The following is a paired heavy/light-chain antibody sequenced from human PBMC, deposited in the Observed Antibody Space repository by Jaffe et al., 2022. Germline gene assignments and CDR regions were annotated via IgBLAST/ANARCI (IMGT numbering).Heavy chain of an antibody. CDR2: IYTSGST. Sequence: QVQLQESGPGLVKPSQTLSLTCTVSGGSISSGSYYWSWIRQPAGKGLEWIGRIYTSGSTNYNPSLKSRVTISVDTSKNQFSLKLSSVTAADTAVYYCARSGRVYGSGSYPLYYYYMDVWGKGTTVTVSS. CDR3: ARSGRVYGSGSYPLYYYYMDV. CDR1: GGSISSGSYY. D-gene: IGHD3-10*01. J-gene: IGHJ6*03. V-gene: IGHV4-61*02.
Light chain of an antibody. Sequence: QPVLTQPPSASASLGASVTLTCTLSSGYSNYKVDWYQQRPGKGPRFVMRVGTGGIVGSKGDGIPDRFSVLGSGLNRYLTIKNIQEEDESDYHCGADHGSGSNFLVVFGGGTKLTVL. V-gene: IGLV9-49*01. CDR1: SGYSNYK. J-gene: IGLJ2*01. CDR3: GADHGSGSNFLVV. CDR2: VGTGGIVG.